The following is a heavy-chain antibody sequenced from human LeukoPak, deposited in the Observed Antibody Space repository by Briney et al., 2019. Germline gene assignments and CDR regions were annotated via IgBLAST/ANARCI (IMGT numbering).Heavy chain of an antibody. J-gene: IGHJ4*02. CDR3: ARTATPRYYDSSGYPCY. V-gene: IGHV1-2*06. CDR1: GYTFTGYY. CDR2: INPNSGGT. Sequence: ASVKVSCKASGYTFTGYYMHWVRQAPGQGLEWMGRINPNSGGTNYAQKFQGRVTMTRDTSISTAYMELSRLRSDDTAVYYCARTATPRYYDSSGYPCYWGQGTPVTVSS. D-gene: IGHD3-22*01.